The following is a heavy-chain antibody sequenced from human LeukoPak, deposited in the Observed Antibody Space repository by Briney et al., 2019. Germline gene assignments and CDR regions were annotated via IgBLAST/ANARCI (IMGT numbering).Heavy chain of an antibody. CDR1: GFTFSSYA. V-gene: IGHV3-30-3*01. CDR3: ARGGKTRDGCINRFDY. Sequence: PGGSLRLSCAASGFTFSSYAMHWVRQAPGKGLEWVAVISYDGSNKYYADSVKGRFTISRDNSKNTLYLQMNSLRAEDTAVYYCARGGKTRDGCINRFDYWGQGTLVTVSS. D-gene: IGHD5-24*01. CDR2: ISYDGSNK. J-gene: IGHJ4*02.